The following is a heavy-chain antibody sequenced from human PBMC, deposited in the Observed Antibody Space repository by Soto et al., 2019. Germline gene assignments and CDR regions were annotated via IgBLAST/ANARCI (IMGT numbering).Heavy chain of an antibody. V-gene: IGHV4-39*01. CDR1: GGSISSSSYY. CDR3: ARMGGYCSSTSCYNNWFDP. Sequence: SATLSLTCTVSGGSISSSSYYWVWILQPPGKGLEWIVSIYNSGSTYYNPSLKSRVTISVDTSKNQFSLKLSSVTAADTAVYYCARMGGYCSSTSCYNNWFDPWGQGTLVTVSS. CDR2: IYNSGST. J-gene: IGHJ5*02. D-gene: IGHD2-2*02.